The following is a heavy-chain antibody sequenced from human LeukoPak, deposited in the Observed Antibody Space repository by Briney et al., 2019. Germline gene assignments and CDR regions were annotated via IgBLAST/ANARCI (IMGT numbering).Heavy chain of an antibody. V-gene: IGHV3-11*06. CDR1: GFTFSDYY. J-gene: IGHJ4*02. CDR3: ARVAGSYYLTY. CDR2: ISSSSSYT. Sequence: GGSLRLSCAASGFTFSDYYVSWIRQAPGKGLEWVSYISSSSSYTNYADSVKGRFTISRDNAKNSLYLQMNSLRAEDTAVYYCARVAGSYYLTYWGQGTLVTVSS. D-gene: IGHD1-26*01.